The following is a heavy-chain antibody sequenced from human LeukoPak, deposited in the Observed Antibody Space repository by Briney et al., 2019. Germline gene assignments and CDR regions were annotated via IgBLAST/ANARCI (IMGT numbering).Heavy chain of an antibody. CDR2: INHSGST. J-gene: IGHJ6*03. CDR1: GGSFSGYY. Sequence: SETLSLTCAVYGGSFSGYYWSWIRQPPGKGLEWIGEINHSGSTNYNPSLKSRVTISVDTSKNQFSLKLSSVTAADTAVYYCARLELDYGSGSYFTYYYYMDVWGKGTTVTISS. V-gene: IGHV4-34*01. CDR3: ARLELDYGSGSYFTYYYYMDV. D-gene: IGHD3-10*01.